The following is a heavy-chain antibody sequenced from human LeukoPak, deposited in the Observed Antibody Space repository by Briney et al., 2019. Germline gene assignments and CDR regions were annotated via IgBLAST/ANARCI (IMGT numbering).Heavy chain of an antibody. CDR3: AKEGGLRSSWSFDF. Sequence: GGSLRLSCAASGFNFGSYSMTLVRQAPGKGLEWVSVISADSATTFYADSVKGRFTISRDNSKNTLYLQMNSLRVEDTAVYYCAKEGGLRSSWSFDFWGRGILVIVSS. V-gene: IGHV3-23*01. CDR1: GFNFGSYS. D-gene: IGHD6-13*01. CDR2: ISADSATT. J-gene: IGHJ4*02.